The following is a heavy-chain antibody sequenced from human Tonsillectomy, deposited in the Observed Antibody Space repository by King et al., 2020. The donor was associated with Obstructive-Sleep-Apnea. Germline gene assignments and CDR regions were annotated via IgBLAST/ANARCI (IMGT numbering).Heavy chain of an antibody. CDR3: AKDVDISGSYYGVFDY. V-gene: IGHV3-9*01. J-gene: IGHJ4*02. CDR1: GFTFDDYA. CDR2: ISWNSGKI. D-gene: IGHD3-22*01. Sequence: VQLVESGGGLVQPGRSLRLSCAAYGFTFDDYAMHWVRQAPGKGLEWVSGISWNSGKIGYADSVKGRFTISRDNAKNSLYLQMNSLRTEDTALYYCAKDVDISGSYYGVFDYWGQGTLVTVSS.